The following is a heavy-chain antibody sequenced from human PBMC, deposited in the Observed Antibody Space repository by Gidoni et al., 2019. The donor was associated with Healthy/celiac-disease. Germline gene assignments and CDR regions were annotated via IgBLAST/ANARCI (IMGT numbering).Heavy chain of an antibody. CDR3: ARDSSDYVADY. CDR1: GYTFSSYS. CDR2: ISSSRSYI. V-gene: IGHV3-21*01. J-gene: IGHJ4*02. Sequence: EVQLVESGGGRVKHGGCLRHSWAASGYTFSSYSMNWVRQAPGKGLEWVSSISSSRSYIYYADSVKGRFTISRDNAKNSLYLQMNSLRAEDTAVYYCARDSSDYVADYWGQGTLVTVSS. D-gene: IGHD4-17*01.